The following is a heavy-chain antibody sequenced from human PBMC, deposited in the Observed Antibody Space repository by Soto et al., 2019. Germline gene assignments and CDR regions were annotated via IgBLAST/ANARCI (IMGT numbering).Heavy chain of an antibody. V-gene: IGHV1-18*01. CDR3: ATGESKFYYDDTPYYPLEF. Sequence: ASVMFSCKASGGTFSSYAISWVRQDPGQGLEWMGWISAYNGNTNYAQKLQGRVTMTTDTSTSTAYMELRSLRSDDTAVYYCATGESKFYYDDTPYYPLEFWGPGTQVTVSS. CDR2: ISAYNGNT. CDR1: GGTFSSYA. D-gene: IGHD3-22*01. J-gene: IGHJ4*02.